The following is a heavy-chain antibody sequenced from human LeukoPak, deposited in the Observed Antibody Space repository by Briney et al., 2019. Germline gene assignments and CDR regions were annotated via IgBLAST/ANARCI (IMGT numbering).Heavy chain of an antibody. CDR3: AREGYSYGYGLDYYYMDV. V-gene: IGHV4-39*07. Sequence: KPSETLSLTCTVPGVSISGSIYYWGWIRQPPGKGLEWIATMQYRGSTYHNPSLKRPVTISVDTSKNHVSLKLNSVTAADTAVYFCAREGYSYGYGLDYYYMDVWGKGTTVTVSS. J-gene: IGHJ6*03. CDR2: MQYRGST. D-gene: IGHD5-18*01. CDR1: GVSISGSIYY.